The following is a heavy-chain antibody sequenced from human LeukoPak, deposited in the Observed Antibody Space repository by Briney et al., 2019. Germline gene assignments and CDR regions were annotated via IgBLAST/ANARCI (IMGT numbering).Heavy chain of an antibody. J-gene: IGHJ4*02. D-gene: IGHD1-20*01. Sequence: ASVKVSCKASGYTFTSYDINWVRQATGQGLEWMGWMNPNSGNTGYAQKFQGRVTMTRNTSISTAYMELSRLRSDDTAVYYCARRNNWNPQGTDYWGQGTLVTVSS. CDR3: ARRNNWNPQGTDY. CDR2: MNPNSGNT. V-gene: IGHV1-8*01. CDR1: GYTFTSYD.